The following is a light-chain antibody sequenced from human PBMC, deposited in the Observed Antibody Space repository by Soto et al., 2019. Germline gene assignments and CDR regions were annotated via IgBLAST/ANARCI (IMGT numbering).Light chain of an antibody. CDR2: AAS. Sequence: DIQMTQSPSSLSASVGDRVTITCRASQSIVTYLNWYLQKPGKAPKLLIYAASSLQSGVPSRFSGSGSGTDFTLTISSLQPEDFATYFCQQSYITPAGFGGGTKVDIK. CDR1: QSIVTY. CDR3: QQSYITPAG. V-gene: IGKV1-39*01. J-gene: IGKJ4*01.